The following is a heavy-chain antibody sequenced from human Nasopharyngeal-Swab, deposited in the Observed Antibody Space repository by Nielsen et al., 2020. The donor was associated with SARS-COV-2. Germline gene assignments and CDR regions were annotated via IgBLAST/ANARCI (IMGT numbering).Heavy chain of an antibody. CDR1: GFNFRSYS. Sequence: RGSLRLSCAASGFNFRSYSMNWVRQAPGKGLEWVSSISSSSSYIFYTDSVQGRFTISRDNAKNSLSLQMSSLRAEDTAVYYCARDSGDYSSNWYNTLHFDSWGQGTLVTVSS. CDR3: ARDSGDYSSNWYNTLHFDS. J-gene: IGHJ4*02. D-gene: IGHD6-13*01. V-gene: IGHV3-21*01. CDR2: ISSSSSYI.